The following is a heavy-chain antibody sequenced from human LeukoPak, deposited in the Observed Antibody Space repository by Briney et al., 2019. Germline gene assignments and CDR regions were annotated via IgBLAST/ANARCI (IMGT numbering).Heavy chain of an antibody. Sequence: TFTSYYMXWVRQAPGQGLEWXGIINTSGGRKSYAQKFQGRVTITRDTDTSTVYMELSSLRSEDTAVYYCARDPGSSWSRWFDPWGQGTLVTVSS. CDR3: ARDPGSSWSRWFDP. D-gene: IGHD6-13*01. CDR1: TFTSYY. CDR2: INTSGGRK. V-gene: IGHV1-46*01. J-gene: IGHJ5*02.